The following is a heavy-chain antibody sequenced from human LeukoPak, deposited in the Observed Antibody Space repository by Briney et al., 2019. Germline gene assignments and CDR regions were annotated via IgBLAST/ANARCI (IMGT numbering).Heavy chain of an antibody. CDR2: ISGSGGST. V-gene: IGHV3-23*01. Sequence: PGGSLRLSCAASGFTFSSYAMSWVRQAPGKGLEWVSAISGSGGSTYYADSVKGRFTISRDNSKNTLYLQMNSLRAEDTAVYYCAKDPGIVAQSGPYYFDYWGQGTLVTVSS. CDR1: GFTFSSYA. J-gene: IGHJ4*02. CDR3: AKDPGIVAQSGPYYFDY. D-gene: IGHD5-12*01.